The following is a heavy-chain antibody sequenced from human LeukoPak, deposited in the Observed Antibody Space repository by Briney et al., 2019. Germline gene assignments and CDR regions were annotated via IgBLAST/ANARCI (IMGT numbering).Heavy chain of an antibody. D-gene: IGHD3-10*01. J-gene: IGHJ6*03. CDR3: TTERDTMVRGVSLYYYYYYYMDV. CDR1: GFTFSSYW. V-gene: IGHV3-15*01. Sequence: PGGSLRLSCAASGFTFSSYWMSWVRQAPGKGMEWVGRIKSKTDGGATDYAAPVKGRFTISRDDSKNTLYLQMNSLKTEDTAVYYCTTERDTMVRGVSLYYYYYYYMDVWGKGTTVTISS. CDR2: IKSKTDGGAT.